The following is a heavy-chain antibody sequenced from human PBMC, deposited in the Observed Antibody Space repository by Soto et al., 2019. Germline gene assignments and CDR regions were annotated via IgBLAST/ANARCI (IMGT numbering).Heavy chain of an antibody. CDR3: AMHLTAGGMDV. D-gene: IGHD3-9*01. J-gene: IGHJ6*02. CDR1: GFTFSSYG. CDR2: IWYDGSNK. Sequence: QVQLVESGGGVVKPGRSLRLSCAASGFTFSSYGMHWVRQAPGKGLEWVAVIWYDGSNKYYADSVKGRFTISRDNSKNTLYLQMNSLRAEDTAVYYCAMHLTAGGMDVWGQGTTVTVSS. V-gene: IGHV3-33*01.